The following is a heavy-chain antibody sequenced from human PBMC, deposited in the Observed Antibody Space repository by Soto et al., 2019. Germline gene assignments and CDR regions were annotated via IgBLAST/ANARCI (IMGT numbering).Heavy chain of an antibody. CDR2: IIPILGIA. V-gene: IGHV1-69*02. D-gene: IGHD6-13*01. Sequence: GASVKVSCKASGGTFSSYTISWVRQAPGQGLEWMGRIIPILGIANYAQKFQGRVTITADKSTSTAYMELSSLRSEDTAVYYCATTVFEGIAAAGTRNWFDPWGQGTLVTVSS. J-gene: IGHJ5*02. CDR1: GGTFSSYT. CDR3: ATTVFEGIAAAGTRNWFDP.